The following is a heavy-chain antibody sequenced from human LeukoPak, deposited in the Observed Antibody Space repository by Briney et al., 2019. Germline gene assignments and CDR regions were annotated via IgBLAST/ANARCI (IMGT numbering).Heavy chain of an antibody. D-gene: IGHD5-24*01. CDR1: GFTFRSHG. V-gene: IGHV3-23*01. Sequence: PGGSLRLSCVASGFTFRSHGMNWVRQAPGKGLEWVSGIRGDGITTYYADSVKGRFTISRDNSKNTLYLQMNSLRVEDTAVYYCAKDDGWVLYANWGQGTLVTVSS. CDR3: AKDDGWVLYAN. J-gene: IGHJ4*02. CDR2: IRGDGITT.